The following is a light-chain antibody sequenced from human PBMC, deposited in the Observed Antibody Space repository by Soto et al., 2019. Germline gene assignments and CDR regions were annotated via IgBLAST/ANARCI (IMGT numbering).Light chain of an antibody. CDR1: QSISNS. CDR3: RQYVSYPVT. Sequence: IQMTQSPSTLSASVGDRVTITCRASQSISNSLAWYQQKPGKAPNLLIYKASSLESGVPSRFSGSGSETEFTLTISSLQPDDFATYYCRQYVSYPVTFGGGTKVEMK. J-gene: IGKJ4*01. CDR2: KAS. V-gene: IGKV1-5*03.